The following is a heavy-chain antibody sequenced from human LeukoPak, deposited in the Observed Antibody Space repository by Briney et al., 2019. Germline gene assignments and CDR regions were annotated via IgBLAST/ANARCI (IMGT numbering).Heavy chain of an antibody. D-gene: IGHD3-10*01. J-gene: IGHJ4*02. CDR3: ARGSITMVRGQFDY. CDR2: ISSSGSTI. Sequence: GGSLRLSCAASGFTFSGYWMSWVRQAPGKGLEWVSYISSSGSTIYYADSVKGRFTISRDNAKNSLYLQMNSLRAEDTAVYYCARGSITMVRGQFDYWGQGTLVTVSS. V-gene: IGHV3-48*04. CDR1: GFTFSGYW.